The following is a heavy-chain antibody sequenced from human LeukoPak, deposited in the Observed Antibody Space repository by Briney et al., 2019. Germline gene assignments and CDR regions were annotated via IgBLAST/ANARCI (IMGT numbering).Heavy chain of an antibody. CDR2: IWYDGSNK. D-gene: IGHD5-18*01. J-gene: IGHJ6*04. V-gene: IGHV3-33*01. Sequence: PGGSLRLSCAASGFTFSSYGMHWVRQAPGKGLEWVAVIWYDGSNKYYADSVKGRFTISRDNSKNTLYLQMNSLRAEDTAVYYCARDLDGYSSGPPLGMDDWGKGTTVTVSS. CDR3: ARDLDGYSSGPPLGMDD. CDR1: GFTFSSYG.